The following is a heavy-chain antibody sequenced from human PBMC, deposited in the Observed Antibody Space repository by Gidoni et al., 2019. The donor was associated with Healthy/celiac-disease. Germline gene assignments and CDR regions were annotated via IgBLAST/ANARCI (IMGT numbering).Heavy chain of an antibody. V-gene: IGHV2-70*04. CDR1: GFSLSTSGMR. D-gene: IGHD3-3*01. CDR3: ARGFWSGSHGMDV. J-gene: IGHJ6*02. Sequence: QVTLKESGPALVKPTQTLTLTCTFSGFSLSTSGMRVRWIRQPPGKALEWLARIDWDDDKFYSTSLKTRLTISKDTSKNQVVLTMTNMDPVDTATYYCARGFWSGSHGMDVWGQGTTVTVSS. CDR2: IDWDDDK.